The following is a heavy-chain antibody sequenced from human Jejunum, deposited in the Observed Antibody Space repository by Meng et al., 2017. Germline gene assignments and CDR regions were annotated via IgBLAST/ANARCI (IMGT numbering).Heavy chain of an antibody. CDR2: IHSNGST. Sequence: GESLKISCAASGFTVSTNYMSWVRQAPGKGLEWVSVIHSNGSTYYADSVKGRFTISRDNSKNTLYLQMNSLRAEDSAVYYCAKDPAYGLGTYYDEYWGQGTLVTVSS. V-gene: IGHV3-66*02. CDR1: GFTVSTNY. CDR3: AKDPAYGLGTYYDEY. D-gene: IGHD3-10*01. J-gene: IGHJ4*02.